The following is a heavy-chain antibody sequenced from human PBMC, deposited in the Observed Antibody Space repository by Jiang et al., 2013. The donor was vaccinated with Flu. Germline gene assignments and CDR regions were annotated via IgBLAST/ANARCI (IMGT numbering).Heavy chain of an antibody. CDR2: ISASGNTI. CDR3: ARDPGAGFPPLYFDY. J-gene: IGHJ4*02. D-gene: IGHD1-26*01. CDR1: GFTFSNFE. Sequence: QLVESGGGLVLPGGSLRLSCAASGFTFSNFEMNWVRQAPGEGLEWISYISASGNTIYYAASVKGRFTVSRDNAKKSLFLEMNGLRVEDTALYYCARDPGAGFPPLYFDYWGKGTQVTVSS. V-gene: IGHV3-48*03.